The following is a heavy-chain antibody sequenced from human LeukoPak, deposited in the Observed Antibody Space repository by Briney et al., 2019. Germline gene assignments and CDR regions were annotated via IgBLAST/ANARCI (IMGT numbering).Heavy chain of an antibody. V-gene: IGHV4-4*07. D-gene: IGHD2-15*01. CDR1: GGSISSYY. J-gene: IGHJ4*02. Sequence: SETLSLTCTVSGGSISSYYWSWIRQPAGKGLEWIGRIYTSGSTNYNPSLKSRVTMSVDTSKNQFSLKLSSVTAADTAVYYCAGDECSGCIGYFDYWGQGTLVTVSS. CDR2: IYTSGST. CDR3: AGDECSGCIGYFDY.